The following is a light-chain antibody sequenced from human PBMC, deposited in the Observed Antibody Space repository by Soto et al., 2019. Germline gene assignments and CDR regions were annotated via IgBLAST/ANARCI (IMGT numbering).Light chain of an antibody. CDR1: SSNIGSYT. Sequence: QSVLMQTPSASANPGQRVTISCSGSSSNIGSYTVSWYQQLPGEAPKLLIYTNNQRPSGVPDRFSGSKSGTSASLAISGLQSEDEADYYCAAWDDSLTGRVVFGGGTKLTVL. J-gene: IGLJ2*01. CDR2: TNN. V-gene: IGLV1-44*01. CDR3: AAWDDSLTGRVV.